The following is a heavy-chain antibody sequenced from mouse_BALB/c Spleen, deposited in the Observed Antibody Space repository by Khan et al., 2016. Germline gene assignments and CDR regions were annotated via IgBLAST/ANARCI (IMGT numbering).Heavy chain of an antibody. D-gene: IGHD2-3*01. J-gene: IGHJ3*01. CDR1: GFLLTSYG. CDR2: IWGDGST. Sequence: QVQLKQSGPGLVAPSQSLSITCTVSGFLLTSYGVSWVRQPPGKGLEWLGVIWGDGSTNYHSALISRLSISKDNSKSQVFLKLNSLQTDDTATYYCAKPGEGYFPAWVAYWGQGTLVTVSA. V-gene: IGHV2-3*01. CDR3: AKPGEGYFPAWVAY.